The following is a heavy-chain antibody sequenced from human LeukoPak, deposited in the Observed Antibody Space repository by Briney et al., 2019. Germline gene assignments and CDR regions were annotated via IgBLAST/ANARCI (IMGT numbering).Heavy chain of an antibody. CDR3: ARYSSASTIRYFDY. CDR1: GGTFSSYA. J-gene: IGHJ4*02. D-gene: IGHD4-11*01. Sequence: EASVKVSCKASGGTFSSYAISWVRQAPGQGLEWMGGIIPIFGTANYAQKFQGRVTITTDESTSTAYMELSSLRSEDTAVYYCARYSSASTIRYFDYWGQGTLVTVSS. CDR2: IIPIFGTA. V-gene: IGHV1-69*05.